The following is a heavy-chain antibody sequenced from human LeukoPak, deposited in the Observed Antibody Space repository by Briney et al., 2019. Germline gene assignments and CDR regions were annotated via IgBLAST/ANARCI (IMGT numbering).Heavy chain of an antibody. J-gene: IGHJ6*04. CDR2: ISSNGGST. V-gene: IGHV3-64*01. CDR1: GFTFSSYA. Sequence: GGSLRLSCAASGFTFSSYAMHWVRQAPGKGLEYVSAISSNGGSTYYANSVKGRFTISRDNSKNTLYLQMGSLRAEDMAVYYCAELGITMIGGVWGKGTTVTTSS. D-gene: IGHD3-10*02. CDR3: AELGITMIGGV.